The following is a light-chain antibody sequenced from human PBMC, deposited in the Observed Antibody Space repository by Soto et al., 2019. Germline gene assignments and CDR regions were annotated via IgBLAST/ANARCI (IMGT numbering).Light chain of an antibody. V-gene: IGLV2-14*01. Sequence: QCSLNLPASVSGSRGRSITIACTGNSSDVGGYNFVSWYQQHPGTAPKLMIYEVSNRPSGVSNRFSGSKSANTASLTISGLQAADQADYYCNSYTSSNTYVFGTGTKVTVL. CDR2: EVS. CDR3: NSYTSSNTYV. CDR1: SSDVGGYNF. J-gene: IGLJ1*01.